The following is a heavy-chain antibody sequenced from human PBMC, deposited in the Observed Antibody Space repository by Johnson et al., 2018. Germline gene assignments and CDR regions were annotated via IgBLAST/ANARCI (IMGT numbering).Heavy chain of an antibody. J-gene: IGHJ3*02. V-gene: IGHV3-23*04. Sequence: EVQLVESGGGFVQXGGSLRLXCAASGFTFSSYAMSWVRQAPGKGLEWVSTIGSGHDTHYADSVRGRFIISRDNPKNALYLQMNSLGDEETAVYYCAWDLPLGYRGALDIWGQGTMVTVSS. CDR3: AWDLPLGYRGALDI. CDR2: IGSGHDT. CDR1: GFTFSSYA. D-gene: IGHD7-27*01.